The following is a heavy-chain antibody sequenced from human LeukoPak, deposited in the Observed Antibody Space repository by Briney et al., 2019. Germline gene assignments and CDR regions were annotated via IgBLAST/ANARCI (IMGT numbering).Heavy chain of an antibody. Sequence: ASVKVSCKASGYTFTGYYMHWGRQAHGQGPEWMGWRNPNSGGRNYAQKFQSRGTMTTDTPLSTVYMELSRLRSHDTAVYYCATQATTGWPFSWGQGTLVTVSS. CDR2: RNPNSGGR. D-gene: IGHD6-19*01. CDR1: GYTFTGYY. V-gene: IGHV1-2*02. J-gene: IGHJ5*02. CDR3: ATQATTGWPFS.